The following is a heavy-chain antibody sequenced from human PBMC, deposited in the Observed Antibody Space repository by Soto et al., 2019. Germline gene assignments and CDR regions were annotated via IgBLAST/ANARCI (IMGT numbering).Heavy chain of an antibody. D-gene: IGHD2-21*01. J-gene: IGHJ3*01. CDR1: GFALSSYS. CDR3: AREEGYCGGSYCVRSAFDL. V-gene: IGHV3-21*01. Sequence: EVQLVESGGRLVKPGGSLRLSCAVSGFALSSYSIAWVRQAPGKGLEWVSFTFNYAGRLYYADSVKGRFAISRDDAKNSVYVQMNRLRAKDTAVDYCAREEGYCGGSYCVRSAFDLWGQGTVVTVSS. CDR2: TFNYAGRL.